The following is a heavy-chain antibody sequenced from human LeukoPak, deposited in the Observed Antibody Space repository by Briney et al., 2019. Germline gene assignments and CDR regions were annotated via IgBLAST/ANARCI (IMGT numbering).Heavy chain of an antibody. Sequence: ASVNVSFKASGYTFTSYGISWVRQAPGQGLEWMGWISAYNGNRNYAQKLQGRVTMTTDTSTSTAYMELRSLRSDDTAVYYCARSTSGYDFSVGYFDYWGQGTLVTVSS. CDR3: ARSTSGYDFSVGYFDY. J-gene: IGHJ4*02. CDR2: ISAYNGNR. CDR1: GYTFTSYG. D-gene: IGHD5-12*01. V-gene: IGHV1-18*01.